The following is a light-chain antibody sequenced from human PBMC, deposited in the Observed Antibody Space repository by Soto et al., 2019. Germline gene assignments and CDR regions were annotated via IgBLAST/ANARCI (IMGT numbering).Light chain of an antibody. Sequence: QSVLTQPASVSRSPGQSITISCTGTSSDVGDYNYVSWYQQHPGKAPKLLIYGVTNRPSGVSNRFSGSKSGNTASLTISGLQAEDEADYYCSSYTSSSTWVFGGGTKLTVL. CDR2: GVT. J-gene: IGLJ3*02. CDR1: SSDVGDYNY. CDR3: SSYTSSSTWV. V-gene: IGLV2-14*01.